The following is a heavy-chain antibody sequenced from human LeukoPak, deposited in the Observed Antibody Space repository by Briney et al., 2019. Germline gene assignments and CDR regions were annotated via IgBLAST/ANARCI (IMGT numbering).Heavy chain of an antibody. CDR3: AKDLRSVGATYFDY. J-gene: IGHJ4*02. V-gene: IGHV3-21*01. Sequence: GGSLRLSCAASGFTFSSYNMNWVRQAPGKGLEWVSSITSGSSYIYYADSVKGRFTISRDNSKNTLYLQMNSLRAEDTAVYYCAKDLRSVGATYFDYWGQGTLVTVSS. CDR1: GFTFSSYN. D-gene: IGHD1-26*01. CDR2: ITSGSSYI.